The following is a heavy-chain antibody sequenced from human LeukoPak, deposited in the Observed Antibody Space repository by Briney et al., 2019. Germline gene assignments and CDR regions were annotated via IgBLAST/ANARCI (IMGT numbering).Heavy chain of an antibody. Sequence: PGGSLRLSCAASGFTFSSYWMSWVRQAPGKGLEWVANIKQDGSEKYYVDSVKGRFTISRDNAKNSLYLQMNSLRAEDTAVYYCARAQVDYDFWSGYLMYFDYWGQGTLVTVSS. CDR1: GFTFSSYW. D-gene: IGHD3-3*01. CDR3: ARAQVDYDFWSGYLMYFDY. J-gene: IGHJ4*02. CDR2: IKQDGSEK. V-gene: IGHV3-7*01.